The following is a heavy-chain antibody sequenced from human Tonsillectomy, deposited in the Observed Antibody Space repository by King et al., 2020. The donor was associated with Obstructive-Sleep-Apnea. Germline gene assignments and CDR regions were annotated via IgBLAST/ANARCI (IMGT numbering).Heavy chain of an antibody. J-gene: IGHJ4*02. Sequence: VQLVQSGAEVKKPGASVKVSCKASGYTFSNYYMHWVRQAPGQGLEWMGIINPSGGSTSYAQKFQGRVTMTRDTSTRTVYMELSSLRSEDTAVYYCARDPGYHGSGSVGLFDYWGQGTLVTVSS. CDR3: ARDPGYHGSGSVGLFDY. V-gene: IGHV1-46*01. D-gene: IGHD3-10*01. CDR1: GYTFSNYY. CDR2: INPSGGST.